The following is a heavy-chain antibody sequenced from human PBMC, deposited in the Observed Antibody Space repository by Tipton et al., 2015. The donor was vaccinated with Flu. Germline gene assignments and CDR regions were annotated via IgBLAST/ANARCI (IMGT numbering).Heavy chain of an antibody. V-gene: IGHV4-34*01. D-gene: IGHD3-9*01. Sequence: TLSLTCSVSGGSFGDHYWSWLRQSPVRGLEWIGEINHSGSTNYNSSLKSRLTISLDKSKNQFSLKLTSVTAAGTGVYYCARERANIVPRYFAWVSGAYGAFDVWGQGTDVIVSS. CDR2: INHSGST. CDR3: ARERANIVPRYFAWVSGAYGAFDV. CDR1: GGSFGDHY. J-gene: IGHJ3*01.